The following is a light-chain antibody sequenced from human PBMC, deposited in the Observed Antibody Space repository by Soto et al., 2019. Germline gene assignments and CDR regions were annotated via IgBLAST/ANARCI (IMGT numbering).Light chain of an antibody. Sequence: EIVLTQSPATLSLSPVERSTLSCRASQSVSSYLAWYQQKPGQAPRLLIYDASNRATGIPARFSGSGSGTDFTLTISSLEPEDFAVYYCQQRSNWPQFGGGTKVDIK. J-gene: IGKJ4*02. V-gene: IGKV3-11*01. CDR3: QQRSNWPQ. CDR2: DAS. CDR1: QSVSSY.